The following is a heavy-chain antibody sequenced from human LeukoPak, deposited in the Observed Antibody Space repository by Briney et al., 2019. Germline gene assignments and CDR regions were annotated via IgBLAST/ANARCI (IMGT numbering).Heavy chain of an antibody. V-gene: IGHV5-51*01. CDR1: GYSFSNYW. J-gene: IGHJ5*02. CDR3: ARSQGYCSGGSCLQGDWFDP. CDR2: IHPDDSDT. Sequence: GESLKISCKGSGYSFSNYWIGWVRQMPGKGLEWMGIIHPDDSDTRYSPSFQGQVTISADKSISTTYLQWSSLKASDTAMYYCARSQGYCSGGSCLQGDWFDPWGRGTLVTVSS. D-gene: IGHD2-15*01.